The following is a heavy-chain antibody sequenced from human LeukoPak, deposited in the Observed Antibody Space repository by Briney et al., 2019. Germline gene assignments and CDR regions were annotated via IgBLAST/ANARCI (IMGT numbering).Heavy chain of an antibody. Sequence: PSETLSLTCAVYGGSFSGYYWSWLRQPPGKGLEWIGEINHRGSTNYNPSLKSRVTISVDTSKNQFSLKLSSVTAADTAVYYCARGGIQLWYRGWFDLWGQGTLVTVSS. J-gene: IGHJ5*02. CDR3: ARGGIQLWYRGWFDL. CDR1: GGSFSGYY. CDR2: INHRGST. V-gene: IGHV4-34*01. D-gene: IGHD5-18*01.